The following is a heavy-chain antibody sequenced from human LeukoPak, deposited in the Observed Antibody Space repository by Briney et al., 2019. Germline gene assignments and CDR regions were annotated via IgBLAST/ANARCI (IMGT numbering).Heavy chain of an antibody. D-gene: IGHD6-13*01. CDR1: EFSVGSNY. V-gene: IGHV3-66*01. Sequence: GGSLRLSCAASEFSVGSNYMTWVRQAPGKGLEWVSLIYSGGSTYYADSVKGRFTISRDNSKNTLYLQMNSLRAEDTAVYYCARGVGYSSSWYFDYWGQGTLVTVSS. CDR2: IYSGGST. J-gene: IGHJ4*02. CDR3: ARGVGYSSSWYFDY.